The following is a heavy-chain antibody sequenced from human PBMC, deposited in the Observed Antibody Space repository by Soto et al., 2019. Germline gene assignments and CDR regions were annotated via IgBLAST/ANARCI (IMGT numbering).Heavy chain of an antibody. CDR2: IYYSGST. Sequence: SETLSLTCTVSGGSISSGGYYWSWIRQHPGKGLEWIGYIYYSGSTYYNPSLKSRVTISVDTSKNQFSLKLSSVTAADTAVYYCARVRGVWFAPLWFDPWGQGTLVTVS. D-gene: IGHD3-10*01. CDR1: GGSISSGGYY. V-gene: IGHV4-31*03. CDR3: ARVRGVWFAPLWFDP. J-gene: IGHJ5*02.